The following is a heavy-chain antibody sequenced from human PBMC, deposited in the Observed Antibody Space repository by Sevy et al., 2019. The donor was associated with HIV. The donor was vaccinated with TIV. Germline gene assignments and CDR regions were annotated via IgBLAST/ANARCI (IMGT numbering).Heavy chain of an antibody. D-gene: IGHD2-8*01. CDR3: TRNGGAFDNGFDP. CDR2: INQDGTET. V-gene: IGHV3-7*01. CDR1: GFIYSNYW. Sequence: GGSLRLSCAASGFIYSNYWMSWVRQAPGKGPEWVANINQDGTETDYVDSVKGRFTISRDNAKNSLNLQMNSLRAEDTAVYYCTRNGGAFDNGFDPWGQGTLVTVSS. J-gene: IGHJ5*02.